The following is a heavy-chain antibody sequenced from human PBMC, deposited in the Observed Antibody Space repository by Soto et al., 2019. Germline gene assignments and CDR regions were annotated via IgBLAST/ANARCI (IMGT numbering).Heavy chain of an antibody. CDR2: IYYSGLT. CDR3: AYLRGFTGYTGD. Sequence: PSETLSLTCSVSGGSMRSEGYYWSWIRQHPGKGLEWIGYIYYSGLTDYNPSLKSRLTISVDKSKNEFYLKMRSVTAADTAVYYCAYLRGFTGYTGDRGQGTFVPGSS. V-gene: IGHV4-31*03. J-gene: IGHJ4*02. D-gene: IGHD2-2*02. CDR1: GGSMRSEGYY.